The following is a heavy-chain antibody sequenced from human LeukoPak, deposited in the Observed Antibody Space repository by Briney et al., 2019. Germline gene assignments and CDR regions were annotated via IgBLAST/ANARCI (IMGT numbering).Heavy chain of an antibody. V-gene: IGHV3-53*01. Sequence: QPGGSLRLSCAASGFTVSSNYMSWVRQAPGKGLEWVSVIYSGGSTYYADSVKGRFTISSDNSKNTLYLQMNSLRAEDTAVYYCARRNYYDSSGSFDYWGQGTLVTVSS. CDR1: GFTVSSNY. D-gene: IGHD3-22*01. J-gene: IGHJ4*02. CDR3: ARRNYYDSSGSFDY. CDR2: IYSGGST.